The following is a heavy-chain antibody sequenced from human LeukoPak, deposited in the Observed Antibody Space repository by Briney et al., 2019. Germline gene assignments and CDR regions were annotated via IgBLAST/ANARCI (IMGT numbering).Heavy chain of an antibody. CDR2: MNPNSGNT. Sequence: ASVKVSCKTSGYTFTNYDVTWVRQATGQGLEWMGWMNPNSGNTDYAQKFQGRVTLTRDTSISTGYMELSSLRSEDTAVYYCARLMGGGSPNRNTFDPWGQRTLVTVSS. J-gene: IGHJ5*02. CDR3: ARLMGGGSPNRNTFDP. CDR1: GYTFTNYD. V-gene: IGHV1-8*02. D-gene: IGHD2-15*01.